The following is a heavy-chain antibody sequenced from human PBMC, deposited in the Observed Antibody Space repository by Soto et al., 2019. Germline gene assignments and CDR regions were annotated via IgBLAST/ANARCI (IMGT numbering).Heavy chain of an antibody. CDR3: ARVVRKYGPDMDV. J-gene: IGHJ6*02. CDR2: TRNKANSYTT. D-gene: IGHD1-26*01. Sequence: EVQLVESGGGLVQPGGSLRLSCAASGLMFSDHHIDWVRQAPGKGLEWVGRTRNKANSYTTEYAASVKGRFTISRDDSKNSLYLQMNSLKTEDTAIYFCARVVRKYGPDMDVWGQGTTVTVSS. CDR1: GLMFSDHH. V-gene: IGHV3-72*01.